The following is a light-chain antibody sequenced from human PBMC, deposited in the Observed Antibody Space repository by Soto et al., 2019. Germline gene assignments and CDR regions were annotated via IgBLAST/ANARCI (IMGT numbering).Light chain of an antibody. CDR3: SSFTSRHTYV. J-gene: IGLJ1*01. CDR2: DVR. V-gene: IGLV2-14*01. Sequence: QSVLAQPASVSGSPGQSITISCSGTSSDVGAYNYVSWYQKNPGKAPKLLIYDVRYRPSGVSDRFSCSKSGSTAYLVISGLQAEDEADYYCSSFTSRHTYVFGSGTKVTVL. CDR1: SSDVGAYNY.